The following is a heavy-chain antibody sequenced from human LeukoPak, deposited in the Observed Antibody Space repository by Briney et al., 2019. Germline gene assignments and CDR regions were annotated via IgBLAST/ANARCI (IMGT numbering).Heavy chain of an antibody. J-gene: IGHJ6*03. CDR2: ISAYNGNT. D-gene: IGHD3-3*01. CDR1: GYTFTSYG. CDR3: ARDKWSFLEWGYYYYMDV. Sequence: GASVKVSCKASGYTFTSYGISWVRQAPGQGLEWMGWISAYNGNTNYAQKLQGRVTMTTDTSTSTAYMELRSLRSDDTAVYYCARDKWSFLEWGYYYYMDVWGKGTTVTVSS. V-gene: IGHV1-18*01.